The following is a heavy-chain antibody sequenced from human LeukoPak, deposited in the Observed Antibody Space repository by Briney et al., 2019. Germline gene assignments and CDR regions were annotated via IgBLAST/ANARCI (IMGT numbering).Heavy chain of an antibody. J-gene: IGHJ6*02. CDR1: GGSISSDSYY. Sequence: IPSETLSLTCTVSGGSISSDSYYWSWIRQPAGKGLEWIGRIYTSGSTNYNPSLKSRVTISVGTSRNQFSLKVNSVTAADTAVYYCARGAQWRSYYYGMNVWGQGTTVTVSS. V-gene: IGHV4-61*02. CDR2: IYTSGST. D-gene: IGHD6-19*01. CDR3: ARGAQWRSYYYGMNV.